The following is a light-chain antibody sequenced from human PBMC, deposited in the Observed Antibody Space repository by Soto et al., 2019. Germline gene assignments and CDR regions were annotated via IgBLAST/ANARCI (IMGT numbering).Light chain of an antibody. J-gene: IGLJ2*01. CDR3: CSYAGSYTLLV. CDR2: DVS. V-gene: IGLV2-11*01. CDR1: SSDVGGYNY. Sequence: QSALTQPRSVSGSPGQSVTISCTGTSSDVGGYNYVSWYQQHPGKAPKLMIYDVSKRPSGVPDRFSGSKSGNTASLTISGLQAEDEADYSCCSYAGSYTLLVFGGGTKLTVL.